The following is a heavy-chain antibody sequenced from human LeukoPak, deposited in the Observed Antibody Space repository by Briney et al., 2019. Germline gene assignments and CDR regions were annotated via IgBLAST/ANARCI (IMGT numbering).Heavy chain of an antibody. CDR3: ARGEITMVRGVIITTYYYYGMDV. D-gene: IGHD3-10*01. Sequence: XYNPSLKSRVTISVDTSKNQFSLKLSSVTAADTAVYYCARGEITMVRGVIITTYYYYGMDVWGQGTTVTVSS. V-gene: IGHV4-31*02. J-gene: IGHJ6*02.